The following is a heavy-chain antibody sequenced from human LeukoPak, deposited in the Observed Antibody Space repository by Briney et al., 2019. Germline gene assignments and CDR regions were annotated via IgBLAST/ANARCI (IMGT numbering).Heavy chain of an antibody. V-gene: IGHV3-53*01. Sequence: GGSLRLSCAASGFTVGSNYMSWVRQAPGRGLEWVSVIYSGGSTYSADSVQGRFTISRDNSKNTLYLQMNRMRAKDTAVYYCARVKSSRWSYYYYYGMDVWGQGTTVTVSS. J-gene: IGHJ6*02. D-gene: IGHD6-13*01. CDR3: ARVKSSRWSYYYYYGMDV. CDR1: GFTVGSNY. CDR2: IYSGGST.